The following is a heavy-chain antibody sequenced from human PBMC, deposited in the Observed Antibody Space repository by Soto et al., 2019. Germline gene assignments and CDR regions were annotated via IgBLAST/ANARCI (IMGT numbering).Heavy chain of an antibody. CDR3: ARGERYSSSGGYYFDY. J-gene: IGHJ4*02. CDR2: IYYSGST. CDR1: GGSISSYY. Sequence: SETLSLTCTVSGGSISSYYWSWIRQHPGKGLEWIGYIYYSGSTNYNPSLKSRVTISVDTSKNQFSLKLSSVTAADTAVYYCARGERYSSSGGYYFDYWGQGTLVTVSS. V-gene: IGHV4-59*01. D-gene: IGHD6-13*01.